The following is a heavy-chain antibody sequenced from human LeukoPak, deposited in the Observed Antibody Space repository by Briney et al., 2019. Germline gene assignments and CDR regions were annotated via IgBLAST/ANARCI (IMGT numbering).Heavy chain of an antibody. CDR3: ATEMGTTSDF. Sequence: GGSLRLSCAASGFTFSSYSMNWVRQAPGKGLEWVSYISSSTSTIYYADSVKGRFTISRDNAKNSLNLQMNSLRDEDTAVYYCATEMGTTSDFWGQGTLVTVSS. CDR1: GFTFSSYS. D-gene: IGHD1-7*01. J-gene: IGHJ4*02. V-gene: IGHV3-48*02. CDR2: ISSSTSTI.